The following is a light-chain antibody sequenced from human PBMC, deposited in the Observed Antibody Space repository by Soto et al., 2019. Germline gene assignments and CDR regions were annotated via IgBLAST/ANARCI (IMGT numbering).Light chain of an antibody. CDR3: SSYAGSNIDV. CDR2: EVS. J-gene: IGLJ1*01. V-gene: IGLV2-8*01. CDR1: SSDVGGYNY. Sequence: QSVLTQPPSASGSPGQSVTISCTGTSSDVGGYNYVSWYQQHPGKAPKLMIYEVSKRPSGVPDRFSGSKSGNTASLTVSGLQAEDEDDYYCSSYAGSNIDVFGTGTKVTVL.